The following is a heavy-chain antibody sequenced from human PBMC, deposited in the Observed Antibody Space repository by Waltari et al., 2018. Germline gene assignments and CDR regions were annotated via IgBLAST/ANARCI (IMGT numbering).Heavy chain of an antibody. D-gene: IGHD6-6*01. V-gene: IGHV4-59*01. J-gene: IGHJ5*02. Sequence: QVQLQESGPGLVTSSETLSLTCSVTGGSSSGYYWSWIRQPPGKGREWIGYIHYSGSTNYNPSLKSRVSISVDTSKNQFSLNLRSVSAADTAVYYCAKMAGTWQLAENWFDPWGQGTLVTVSS. CDR2: IHYSGST. CDR3: AKMAGTWQLAENWFDP. CDR1: GGSSSGYY.